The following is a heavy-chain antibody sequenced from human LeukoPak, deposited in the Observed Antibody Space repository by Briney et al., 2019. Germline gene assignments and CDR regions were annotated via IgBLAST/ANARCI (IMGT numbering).Heavy chain of an antibody. Sequence: GGSLRLSCAASGFTFSNAWMNWVRQAPGKGLEWVGRIKSETDDGTTDYTAPVYGRFTISRDDSKNTLYLQMSSLKTEDTAVYYCTIQGSRAYFDYWGQGTLVTVSS. CDR2: IKSETDDGTT. CDR3: TIQGSRAYFDY. CDR1: GFTFSNAW. J-gene: IGHJ4*02. D-gene: IGHD3-10*01. V-gene: IGHV3-15*01.